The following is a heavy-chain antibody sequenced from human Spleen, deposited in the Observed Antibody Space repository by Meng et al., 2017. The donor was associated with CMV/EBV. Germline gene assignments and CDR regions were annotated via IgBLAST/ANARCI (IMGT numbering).Heavy chain of an antibody. D-gene: IGHD1-14*01. CDR2: IYYTGSA. CDR3: ARYISSLFDY. V-gene: IGHV4-59*01. CDR1: GGSITSYY. J-gene: IGHJ4*02. Sequence: GSLRLSCTVSGGSITSYYWSWIRQPPGKGLEWIGYIYYTGSANYNPSPRSRVSISVDTSKNQFSLKLSSVTAADTAVYYCARYISSLFDYWGQGTQVTVSS.